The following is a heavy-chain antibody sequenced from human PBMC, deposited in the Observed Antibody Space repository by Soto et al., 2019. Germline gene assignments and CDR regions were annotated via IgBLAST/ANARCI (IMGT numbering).Heavy chain of an antibody. V-gene: IGHV1-69*13. CDR1: GGTFSSYA. D-gene: IGHD2-2*02. J-gene: IGHJ6*02. Sequence: SVKVSCKASGGTFSSYAISWVRQAPGQGLEWMGGIIPIFGTANYAKKFQGRVTITADESTSTAYMELSSLRSEDTAVYYCARESCSSTSCYTPYYYYGMDVWGQGTTVTVSS. CDR3: ARESCSSTSCYTPYYYYGMDV. CDR2: IIPIFGTA.